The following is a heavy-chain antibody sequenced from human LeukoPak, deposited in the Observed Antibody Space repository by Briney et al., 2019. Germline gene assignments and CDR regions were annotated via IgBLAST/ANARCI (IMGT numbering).Heavy chain of an antibody. CDR2: IWYDGSNK. Sequence: GRSLRLSCAASGNYWMHWVRQAPGKGLEWVAVIWYDGSNKYYADSVKGRFTISRDNSKNTLYLQMNSLRAEDTAVYYCARGYTGYGMDVWGQGTTVTVSS. D-gene: IGHD3-16*02. CDR3: ARGYTGYGMDV. V-gene: IGHV3-33*08. CDR1: GNYW. J-gene: IGHJ6*02.